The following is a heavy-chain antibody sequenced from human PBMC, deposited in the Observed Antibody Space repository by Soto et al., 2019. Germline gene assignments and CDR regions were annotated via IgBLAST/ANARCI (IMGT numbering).Heavy chain of an antibody. V-gene: IGHV4-4*03. Sequence: LPETLSLTCAVSGGSISSSNWWSWVRQPPGKGLEWIGEIYHSGSTNYNPSLKSRVTISVDKSKNQFSLKLSSVTAADTAVYYCAREGDYSSSSSDYYGMDVWGQGTTVTVSS. J-gene: IGHJ6*02. CDR1: GGSISSSNW. CDR3: AREGDYSSSSSDYYGMDV. D-gene: IGHD6-6*01. CDR2: IYHSGST.